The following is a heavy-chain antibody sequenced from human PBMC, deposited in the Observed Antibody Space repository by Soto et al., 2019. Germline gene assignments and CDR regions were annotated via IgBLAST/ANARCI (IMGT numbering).Heavy chain of an antibody. CDR2: IRSKAYGGTT. D-gene: IGHD6-13*01. CDR3: PRVTEVAAGLHYHYYYVMEA. V-gene: IGHV3-49*04. CDR1: GFTFSDYA. Sequence: GGSLRLSCTASGFTFSDYAMSWVRQAPGKGLEWVGFIRSKAYGGTTEYAASVKGRFTISRDDSKSIAYLQMNSLKTEATALYYCPRVTEVAAGLHYHYYYVMEAWGKGPSVTV. J-gene: IGHJ6*04.